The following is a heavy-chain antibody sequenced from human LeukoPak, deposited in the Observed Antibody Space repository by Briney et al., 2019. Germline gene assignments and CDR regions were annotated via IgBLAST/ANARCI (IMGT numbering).Heavy chain of an antibody. CDR2: ISWNSGSI. D-gene: IGHD3-10*01. J-gene: IGHJ5*02. V-gene: IGHV3-9*01. CDR1: GYTFDDYG. Sequence: GGSLRLSCAASGYTFDDYGMSWVRQAPGKGLEWVSGISWNSGSIGYADSVKGRFTISRDNAKNSLYLQMNSLRAEDTALYYCAKGALWFGELLYNWFDPWGQGTLVTVSS. CDR3: AKGALWFGELLYNWFDP.